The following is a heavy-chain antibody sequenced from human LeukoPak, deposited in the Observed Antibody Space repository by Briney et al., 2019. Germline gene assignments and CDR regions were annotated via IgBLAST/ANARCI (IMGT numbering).Heavy chain of an antibody. J-gene: IGHJ4*01. D-gene: IGHD4-17*01. CDR1: GESFSGYY. Sequence: SETLSLTCAVYGESFSGYYWSWIRQPPGKGLEWIGEINHSGSTKYNSSLKSRLTISVDTSKNQFSLKLSSVTAADTAMYYCAREREGPYGYLDYWGQGTLVTVSS. CDR2: INHSGST. V-gene: IGHV4-34*01. CDR3: AREREGPYGYLDY.